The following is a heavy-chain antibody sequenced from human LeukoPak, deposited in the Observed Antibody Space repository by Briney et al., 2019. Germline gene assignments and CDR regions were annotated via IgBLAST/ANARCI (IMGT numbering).Heavy chain of an antibody. Sequence: GGSLRLSCAASGFTFDDYAMHWVRQVPGKGLEWVSLISWDGDSTYYADSVKGRFTISRDNSKNSLYLQMNSLRAEDTALYYCAKDNWGRQFDALDIWGQGTMVTVSS. J-gene: IGHJ3*02. V-gene: IGHV3-43D*04. CDR1: GFTFDDYA. CDR2: ISWDGDST. D-gene: IGHD7-27*01. CDR3: AKDNWGRQFDALDI.